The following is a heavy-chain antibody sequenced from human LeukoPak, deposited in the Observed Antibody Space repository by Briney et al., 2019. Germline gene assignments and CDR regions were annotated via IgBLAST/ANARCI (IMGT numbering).Heavy chain of an antibody. J-gene: IGHJ4*02. V-gene: IGHV4-59*01. CDR3: ARDSGGNSGVDY. D-gene: IGHD4-23*01. CDR2: IYYSGST. Sequence: SETLSLTCTVSGGSISSYYWSWVRQPPGKGREGIGYIYYSGSTNYNPSLKSRVTISVDTSKNQFSLKLSSVTAADTAVYYCARDSGGNSGVDYWGQGTLVTVSS. CDR1: GGSISSYY.